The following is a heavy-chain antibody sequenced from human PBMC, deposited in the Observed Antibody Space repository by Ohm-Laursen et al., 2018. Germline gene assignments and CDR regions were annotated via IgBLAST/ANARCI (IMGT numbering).Heavy chain of an antibody. Sequence: SLRLSCAASGFTFSSYAMSWVRQAPGKGLEWVSGISGSGGGTYYADSVKGRFTISRDNSKNTLYLQMNSLRAEDTAVYYCAKAVGSRAAAGFDCWGQGTLVPVSS. CDR1: GFTFSSYA. J-gene: IGHJ4*02. V-gene: IGHV3-23*01. CDR2: ISGSGGGT. CDR3: AKAVGSRAAAGFDC. D-gene: IGHD6-13*01.